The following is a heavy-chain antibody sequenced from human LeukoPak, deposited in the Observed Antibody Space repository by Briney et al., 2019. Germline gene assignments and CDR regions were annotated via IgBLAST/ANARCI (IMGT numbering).Heavy chain of an antibody. Sequence: GRSLRLSCAASGFTFSSYGMHWVRQAPGKGLEWVAVISYDGSNKYYADSVKGRFTISRDNSKNTLYLQMNSLRAEDTAVYYCASFCGGDCYSPDDAFDIWGQGTMVTVSS. D-gene: IGHD2-21*02. V-gene: IGHV3-30*03. J-gene: IGHJ3*02. CDR3: ASFCGGDCYSPDDAFDI. CDR1: GFTFSSYG. CDR2: ISYDGSNK.